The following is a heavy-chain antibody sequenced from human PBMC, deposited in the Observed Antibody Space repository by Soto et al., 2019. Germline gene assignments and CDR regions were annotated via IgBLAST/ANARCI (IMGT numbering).Heavy chain of an antibody. CDR2: IYDSGST. D-gene: IGHD3-22*01. J-gene: IGHJ1*01. CDR1: GGSISTSNW. Sequence: SETLSLTCAVSGGSISTSNWWSWVRQPPGKGLEWIGEIYDSGSTNYSPSFKSRVTMSIDKSKNQFSLKLTSVSAADTAVYYCARGHDSSRSVYFHYWGPGTLVTVSS. CDR3: ARGHDSSRSVYFHY. V-gene: IGHV4-4*02.